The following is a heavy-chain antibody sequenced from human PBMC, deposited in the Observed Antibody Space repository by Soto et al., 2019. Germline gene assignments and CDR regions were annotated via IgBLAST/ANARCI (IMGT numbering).Heavy chain of an antibody. D-gene: IGHD3-10*01. Sequence: QVQLVQSGAEVKKPGASVKVSCKASGYTFTSYGISWVRQAPGQGLEWMGWISAYNGNTNYAQKLQGRVTMTTDTPTSTAHMDLRSLRSADTDVYFCARELIYGSGSYSWGQGTLVAGSS. V-gene: IGHV1-18*01. CDR3: ARELIYGSGSYS. CDR1: GYTFTSYG. CDR2: ISAYNGNT. J-gene: IGHJ4*02.